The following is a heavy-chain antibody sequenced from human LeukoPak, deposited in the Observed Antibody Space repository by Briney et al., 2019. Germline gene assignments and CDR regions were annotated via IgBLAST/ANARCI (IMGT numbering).Heavy chain of an antibody. Sequence: SETLSLTCTVSGGSISSSSYYWGWIRQPPGKGLEWIGSIYYSGSTYYNPSLKSRVTISVDTSKNQFSLKLSSVTAADTAVYYCAREYCSSTSCYFDYWGQGTLVTVSS. CDR2: IYYSGST. J-gene: IGHJ4*02. CDR1: GGSISSSSYY. D-gene: IGHD2-2*01. V-gene: IGHV4-39*02. CDR3: AREYCSSTSCYFDY.